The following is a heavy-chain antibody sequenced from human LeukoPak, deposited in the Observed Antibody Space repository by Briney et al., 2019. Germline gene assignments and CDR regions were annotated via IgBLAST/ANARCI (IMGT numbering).Heavy chain of an antibody. Sequence: SETLSLTCTVSGGSISSGSYYWSWIRQPAGKGLEWIGSIYTSGSTNYNPSLESPVTISVATSTNQFSLQLSSVTAADTAVYSCARGPHGSGSYLYYYYYMDVWGKGTTVTVSS. CDR2: IYTSGST. J-gene: IGHJ6*03. D-gene: IGHD3-10*01. CDR1: GGSISSGSYY. V-gene: IGHV4-61*02. CDR3: ARGPHGSGSYLYYYYYMDV.